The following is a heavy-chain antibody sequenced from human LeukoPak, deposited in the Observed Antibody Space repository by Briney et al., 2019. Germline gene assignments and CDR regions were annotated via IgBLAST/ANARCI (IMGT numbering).Heavy chain of an antibody. CDR1: GFTLSFYR. Sequence: SGGPVRLLCAPSGFTLSFYRMLCPRDPPGKGVEWVSYLSSSSSYIYYADSVKGRFTISRDDAQTLLSLQMNSLRAEDTAVYYCARDHGSTYYSLYYWGQGTLVTVSS. CDR3: ARDHGSTYYSLYY. D-gene: IGHD3-3*01. J-gene: IGHJ4*02. CDR2: LSSSSSYI. V-gene: IGHV3-21*01.